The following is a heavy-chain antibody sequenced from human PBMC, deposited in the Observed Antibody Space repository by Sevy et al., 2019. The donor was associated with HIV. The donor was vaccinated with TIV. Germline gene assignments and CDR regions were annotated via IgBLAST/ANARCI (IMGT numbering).Heavy chain of an antibody. CDR1: GGSISSYL. J-gene: IGHJ3*01. D-gene: IGHD2-21*02. V-gene: IGHV4-59*08. CDR3: ARHQTTAVLYAFDL. CDR2: MYNTWST. Sequence: SETLSLTCTVSGGSISSYLWSWIRQPPGRGLEWIGYMYNTWSTNYNPSLKSRVTISLDTSKNQFSLKLSSVTAADTAVHYCARHQTTAVLYAFDLWGQGTMVTVSS.